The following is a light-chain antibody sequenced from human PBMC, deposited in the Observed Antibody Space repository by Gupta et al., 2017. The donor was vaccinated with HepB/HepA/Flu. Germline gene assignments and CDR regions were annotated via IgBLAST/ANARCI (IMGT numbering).Light chain of an antibody. CDR1: QNINNY. CDR2: AAS. V-gene: IGKV1-39*01. J-gene: IGKJ2*01. CDR3: QQSYSSPYT. Sequence: QMTQSPSSLSASIGDRVTITCRASQNINNYLNWYLQKPGQAPKLLIYAASTLQSGVPSRFSGGGSGADFTLTIGGLQPEDFAIYYCQQSYSSPYTFGQGTKLEIK.